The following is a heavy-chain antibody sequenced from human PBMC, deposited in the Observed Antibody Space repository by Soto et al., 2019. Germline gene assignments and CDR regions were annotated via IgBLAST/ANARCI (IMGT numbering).Heavy chain of an antibody. CDR1: GFTFHAYA. CDR2: ISYDGSSK. V-gene: IGHV3-30-3*01. D-gene: IGHD6-19*01. Sequence: QVQLLESGGGVVQPGRSLRLSCVASGFTFHAYAMFWVRQAPGKGLEWVAGISYDGSSKYLADSVRGRFTISRDNSKNTLFLQINTLTSADTAVYFCARVGRSVAGDYWGHGTLVTVSS. CDR3: ARVGRSVAGDY. J-gene: IGHJ4*01.